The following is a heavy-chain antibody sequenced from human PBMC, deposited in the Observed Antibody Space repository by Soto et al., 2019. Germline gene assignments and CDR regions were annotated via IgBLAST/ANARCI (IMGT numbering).Heavy chain of an antibody. Sequence: QLHQQQWGAGLLKPSETLSLTCAVYGGSFSGYFWNWIRQTPGKGLEWIGKVNHNGRNNYNPSLKSRVTISLDMSKNQISLKLTSVTAADTAVYYCARGGSSDWQVAFDFWGQGTMGTVSS. CDR2: VNHNGRN. V-gene: IGHV4-34*02. CDR3: ARGGSSDWQVAFDF. D-gene: IGHD6-19*01. J-gene: IGHJ3*01. CDR1: GGSFSGYF.